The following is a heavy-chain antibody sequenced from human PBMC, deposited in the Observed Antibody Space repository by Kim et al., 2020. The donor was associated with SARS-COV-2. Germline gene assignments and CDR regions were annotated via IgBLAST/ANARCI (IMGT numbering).Heavy chain of an antibody. V-gene: IGHV3-21*01. J-gene: IGHJ3*02. CDR2: ISSSSSYI. D-gene: IGHD3-16*01. Sequence: GGSLRLSCAASGFTFSSYSMNWVRQAPGKGLEWVSSISSSSSYIYYADSVKGRFTISRDNAKNSLYLQMNSLRAEDTAVYYCARDHYDWGTVNAFDIWGQGTMVTVSS. CDR1: GFTFSSYS. CDR3: ARDHYDWGTVNAFDI.